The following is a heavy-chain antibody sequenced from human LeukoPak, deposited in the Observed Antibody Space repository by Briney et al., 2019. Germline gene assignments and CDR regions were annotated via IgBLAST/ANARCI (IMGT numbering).Heavy chain of an antibody. CDR1: GFTVNSHY. V-gene: IGHV3-53*01. D-gene: IGHD3-22*01. Sequence: GGSLRLSCAVSGFTVNSHYMSWVRQAPGKGLEWIPLIYSGGSTFYADSVKGRFTISRDNSKNILYLQMNNLRAEDSAIYYCARDIAPSGYFSTAFDSWGQGTLVTVSS. CDR2: IYSGGST. CDR3: ARDIAPSGYFSTAFDS. J-gene: IGHJ4*02.